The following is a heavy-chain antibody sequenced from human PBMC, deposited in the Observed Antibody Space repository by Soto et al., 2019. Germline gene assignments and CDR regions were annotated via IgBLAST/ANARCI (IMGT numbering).Heavy chain of an antibody. D-gene: IGHD1-1*01. J-gene: IGHJ4*02. CDR3: ARGRYGDY. V-gene: IGHV1-18*01. CDR2: ISAHNGNT. Sequence: QVHLVQSGAEVKKPGASVKVSCKASGYTFTSYGITWVRQAPGQGLEWMGWISAHNGNTDYAQKLQGRVIVTRDTSTRTANLELRSMISDDKAVYDCARGRYGDYWGKGALVTVSS. CDR1: GYTFTSYG.